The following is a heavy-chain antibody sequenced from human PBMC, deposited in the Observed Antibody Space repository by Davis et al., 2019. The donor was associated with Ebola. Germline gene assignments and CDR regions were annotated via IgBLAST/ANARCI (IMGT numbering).Heavy chain of an antibody. CDR1: GGSISSSSDY. CDR2: IIRGST. J-gene: IGHJ4*02. CDR3: ARRDYGDLDY. V-gene: IGHV4-39*02. Sequence: MPSETLSLTCTVSGGSISSSSDYWGWIRQPPGKGLEWIGEIIRGSTNYNPSFKSRVTISVDTSKNHFSLKLSSVTAADTAVYYCARRDYGDLDYWGQGTLVTVSS. D-gene: IGHD4-17*01.